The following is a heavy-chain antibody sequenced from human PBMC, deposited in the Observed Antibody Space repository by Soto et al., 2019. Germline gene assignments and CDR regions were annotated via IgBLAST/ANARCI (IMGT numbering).Heavy chain of an antibody. D-gene: IGHD2-2*01. V-gene: IGHV4-39*01. CDR2: IYYSGST. Sequence: SETLSLTCTVSGGSISSSSYYWGWIRQPPGKGLEWIGSIYYSGSTYYNPSLKSRVTISVDTSKNQFSLKLSSVTAADTAVYYCARRRGPDCSSTSCYGLLVGGFNWLDPWGQGTLVTVSS. CDR1: GGSISSSSYY. J-gene: IGHJ5*02. CDR3: ARRRGPDCSSTSCYGLLVGGFNWLDP.